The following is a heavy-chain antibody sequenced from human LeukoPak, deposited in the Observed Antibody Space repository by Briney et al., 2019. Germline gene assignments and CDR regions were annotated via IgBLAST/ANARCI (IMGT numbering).Heavy chain of an antibody. D-gene: IGHD1-26*01. CDR1: GDTFGSDD. V-gene: IGHV1-8*03. CDR2: INPNNGNL. CDR3: ARSDHNSWNAFDI. J-gene: IGHJ3*02. Sequence: ASVKVSCKASGDTFGSDDINWGRQATGQGLEWMGWINPNNGNLGYAQKFQGRVTITRNTPISTAYMELSSLTSEDTAVYYCARSDHNSWNAFDIWGQGTMVTVSS.